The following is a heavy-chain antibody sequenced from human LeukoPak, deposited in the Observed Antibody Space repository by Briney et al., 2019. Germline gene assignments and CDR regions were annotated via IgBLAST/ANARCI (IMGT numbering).Heavy chain of an antibody. CDR3: AGHRPRNTVDF. Sequence: SETLSLTCTVSGGSISSYYWSWIRQPPGKGLEWIGYIYYSGTTNHNPSLKSRVTISLDTSKNQFSLKLSSVTAADTAVYYCAGHRPRNTVDFWGQGTLVTVSS. J-gene: IGHJ4*02. CDR1: GGSISSYY. V-gene: IGHV4-59*08. CDR2: IYYSGTT. D-gene: IGHD2/OR15-2a*01.